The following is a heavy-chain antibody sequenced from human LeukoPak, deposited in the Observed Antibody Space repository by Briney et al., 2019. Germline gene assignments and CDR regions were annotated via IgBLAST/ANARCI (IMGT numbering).Heavy chain of an antibody. J-gene: IGHJ4*02. D-gene: IGHD6-19*01. V-gene: IGHV1-46*01. Sequence: ASVKVSCKASGYTFTSYYMHWVRQAPGQGLEWMGIINPSGGSTSYAQKFQGRVTMTRDTSTSTVYMELSSLRSEDTAVYYCAREARTDSSGWYEFDYWGQGTLVTVSS. CDR3: AREARTDSSGWYEFDY. CDR1: GYTFTSYY. CDR2: INPSGGST.